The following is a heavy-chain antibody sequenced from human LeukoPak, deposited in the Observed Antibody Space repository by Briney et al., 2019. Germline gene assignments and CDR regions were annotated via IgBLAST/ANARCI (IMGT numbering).Heavy chain of an antibody. J-gene: IGHJ4*02. V-gene: IGHV4-34*08. CDR2: INHSGST. Sequence: PGGSLRLSCAASGFTVSSNYMNWVRQAPGKGLEWIGEINHSGSTNYNPSLKSRVTISVDTSKKQFSLKLSSVTAADTAVYYCVTYYFDSSGPKKNYWGQGTLVTVSS. CDR3: VTYYFDSSGPKKNY. CDR1: GFTVSSNY. D-gene: IGHD3-22*01.